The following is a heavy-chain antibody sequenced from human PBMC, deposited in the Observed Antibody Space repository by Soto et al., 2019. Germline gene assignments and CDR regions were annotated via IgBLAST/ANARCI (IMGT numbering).Heavy chain of an antibody. D-gene: IGHD6-19*01. CDR3: ARGKPNRYSSGCPDY. J-gene: IGHJ4*02. V-gene: IGHV1-3*05. CDR1: GYTFTSYA. CDR2: INAGNGNT. Sequence: QVQLVQSGAEEKKPGASVKVSCKASGYTFTSYAMHWVRQAPGQRLEWMGWINAGNGNTKYSQKFQGRVTITRDTSASTAYMELSSLRSEDTAVYYCARGKPNRYSSGCPDYWGQGTLVTVSS.